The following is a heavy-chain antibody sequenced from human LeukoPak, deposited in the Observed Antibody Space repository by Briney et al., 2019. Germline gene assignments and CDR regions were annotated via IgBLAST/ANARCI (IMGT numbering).Heavy chain of an antibody. V-gene: IGHV3-48*03. J-gene: IGHJ4*02. CDR3: AREEYSGYDTALFDY. Sequence: GGSLRLSCAASGFTFSSYEMNWVRQAPGKGLEWVSYISSSGSTIYYADSVKGRFTISRDNAKNSLYLQMNSLRAEDTAVYYCAREEYSGYDTALFDYWGQGTLVTVPS. D-gene: IGHD5-12*01. CDR1: GFTFSSYE. CDR2: ISSSGSTI.